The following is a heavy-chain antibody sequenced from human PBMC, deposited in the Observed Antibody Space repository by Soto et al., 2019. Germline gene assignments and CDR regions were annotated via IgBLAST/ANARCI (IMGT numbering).Heavy chain of an antibody. CDR1: GFTVTSYA. D-gene: IGHD6-19*01. CDR3: VRAISSGWYLDYYYFSGMDV. CDR2: ISYDGSNK. V-gene: IGHV3-30-3*01. J-gene: IGHJ6*02. Sequence: RRSLRLACSVAGFTVTSYAMHWVSQAPGKWLEWVAVISYDGSNKYYADSVKGRFTISRDNSKNTLWMQIKSLRVAVTAVYYCVRAISSGWYLDYYYFSGMDVLGQGPTITVSS.